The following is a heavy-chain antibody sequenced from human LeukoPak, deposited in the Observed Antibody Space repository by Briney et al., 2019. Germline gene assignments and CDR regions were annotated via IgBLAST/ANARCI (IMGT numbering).Heavy chain of an antibody. CDR2: IKQDGSEK. D-gene: IGHD3-22*01. J-gene: IGHJ4*02. V-gene: IGHV3-7*01. Sequence: GSLRLSCAASGFTFSSYWMSWVRQAPGKGLEWVANIKQDGSEKYYVDSVKGRFTISRDNAKNSLYLQMNSLRAEDTVVYYCARDMKGDYYDSSGYSDYWGQGTLVTVSS. CDR1: GFTFSSYW. CDR3: ARDMKGDYYDSSGYSDY.